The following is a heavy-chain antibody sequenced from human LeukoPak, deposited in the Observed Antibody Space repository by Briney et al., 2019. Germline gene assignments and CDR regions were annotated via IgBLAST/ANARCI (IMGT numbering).Heavy chain of an antibody. J-gene: IGHJ5*02. V-gene: IGHV1-46*01. Sequence: VSVNLSCKASGYTFTSYYMHWVRQAPGQGLEWMGIINPSSGSTSYTQKFQGRVTMTRDTSTSTVYMDLSSLRSEDTAVYYCARASSDFGELFPWGQGAMVAVSS. CDR3: ARASSDFGELFP. CDR1: GYTFTSYY. D-gene: IGHD3-10*01. CDR2: INPSSGST.